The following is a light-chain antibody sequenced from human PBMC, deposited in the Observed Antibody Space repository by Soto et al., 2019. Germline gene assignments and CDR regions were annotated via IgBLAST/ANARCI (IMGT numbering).Light chain of an antibody. Sequence: QSVLTQPRSVSGSPGQSVTISCTGTSSDVGGYNYVSWYQQHPGKAPRLMINDVSKRPSGVPDRFSGSKSGNTASLTISGLQAEDEADYYCCSYAGSYTLIFGGGTKLTVL. V-gene: IGLV2-11*01. J-gene: IGLJ2*01. CDR2: DVS. CDR3: CSYAGSYTLI. CDR1: SSDVGGYNY.